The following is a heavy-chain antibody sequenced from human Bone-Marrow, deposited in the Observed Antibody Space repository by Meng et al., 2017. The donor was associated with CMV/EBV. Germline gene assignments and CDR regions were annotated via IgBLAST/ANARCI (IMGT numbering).Heavy chain of an antibody. J-gene: IGHJ5*02. CDR2: MNPNSGNT. CDR3: ARQGRGSSWYDPINWFDP. V-gene: IGHV1-8*01. CDR1: GYTFTSYD. D-gene: IGHD6-13*01. Sequence: ASVKVSCKASGYTFTSYDINWVRQATGQGLEWMGWMNPNSGNTGYAQKFQGRVTMTRNTSISTAYMELSSLRSEDTAVYYCARQGRGSSWYDPINWFDPWGQGTLVTVSS.